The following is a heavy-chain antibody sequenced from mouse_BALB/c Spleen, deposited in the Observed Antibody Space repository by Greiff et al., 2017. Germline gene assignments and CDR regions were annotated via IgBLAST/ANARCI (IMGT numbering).Heavy chain of an antibody. CDR1: GYTFTDYW. J-gene: IGHJ2*01. CDR2: IDTSDSYT. D-gene: IGHD1-2*01. Sequence: VQLQQPGAELVMPGASVKMSCKASGYTFTDYWMHWVKQRPGQGLEWIGAIDTSDSYTSYNQKFKGKATLTVDESSSTAYMQLSSLTSEDSAVYYCARWGTTASYYFDYWGQGTTLTVSS. V-gene: IGHV1-69*01. CDR3: ARWGTTASYYFDY.